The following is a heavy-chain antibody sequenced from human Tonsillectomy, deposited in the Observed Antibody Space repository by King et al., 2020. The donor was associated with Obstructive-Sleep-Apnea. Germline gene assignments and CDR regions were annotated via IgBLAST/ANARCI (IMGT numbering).Heavy chain of an antibody. Sequence: TLKESGPTLVKPTQTLTLTCTFSGFSLSTSGVGVGWIRQPPGKAREWLSLIYWDDYKRYSPPLKSRLTITKDNSKNQVVLTMTNMDPVDTATYYCANRNPTISGGCFDLWGRGTLVTVSS. D-gene: IGHD3-10*01. CDR1: GFSLSTSGVG. CDR2: IYWDDYK. CDR3: ANRNPTISGGCFDL. V-gene: IGHV2-5*02. J-gene: IGHJ2*01.